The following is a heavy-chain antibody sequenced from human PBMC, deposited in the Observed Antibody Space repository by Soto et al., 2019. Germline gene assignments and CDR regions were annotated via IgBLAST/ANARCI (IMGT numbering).Heavy chain of an antibody. J-gene: IGHJ3*02. CDR3: ARDLNIAAAGTYWDAFDI. CDR1: GFTVSSNY. Sequence: GGSLRLSCAASGFTVSSNYMSWVRQAPGKGLEWVSVIYSGGSTYYADSVEGRFTISRHNSKNTLYRQMNSLRAEDTAVYYCARDLNIAAAGTYWDAFDIWGQGTMVTVSS. CDR2: IYSGGST. V-gene: IGHV3-53*04. D-gene: IGHD6-13*01.